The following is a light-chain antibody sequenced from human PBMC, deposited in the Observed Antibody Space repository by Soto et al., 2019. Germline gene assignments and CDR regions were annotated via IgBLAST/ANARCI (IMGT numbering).Light chain of an antibody. CDR3: QQYGSSPRT. V-gene: IGKV3-20*01. Sequence: EIVLTQSPGTLSLSPGECTTLSCRTSGIVSSSYLAWYQQKPGQAPRLLIYGASSRATGIPDRFSGSGSGTDFTLTISTLEPEDFAVYYCQQYGSSPRTFGQGTKVEIK. CDR2: GAS. J-gene: IGKJ1*01. CDR1: GIVSSSY.